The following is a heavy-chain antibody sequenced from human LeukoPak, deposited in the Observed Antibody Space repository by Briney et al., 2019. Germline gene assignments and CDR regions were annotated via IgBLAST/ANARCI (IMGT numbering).Heavy chain of an antibody. J-gene: IGHJ4*02. CDR3: VKAAAVAAPHSFDY. D-gene: IGHD6-19*01. CDR2: ISSNGGST. V-gene: IGHV3-64D*06. Sequence: PGGSLRLSCAASGFTFSSYAMHWVRQAPGKGLEYVSAISSNGGSTYYADSVKGRFTISRDNSKNTLYLQMSSLRAEDTAVYYCVKAAAVAAPHSFDYGGQGPLVTVSS. CDR1: GFTFSSYA.